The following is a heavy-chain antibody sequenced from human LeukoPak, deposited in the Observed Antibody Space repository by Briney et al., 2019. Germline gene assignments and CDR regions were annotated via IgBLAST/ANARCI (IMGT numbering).Heavy chain of an antibody. CDR3: ASVTYYYDSSGYSPNYYYYGMDV. J-gene: IGHJ6*02. V-gene: IGHV4-61*02. CDR1: GGSISSGGYS. CDR2: IYTSGST. Sequence: PSQTLSLTCTVSGGSISSGGYSWSWIRQPAGKGLEWIGRIYTSGSTNYNPSLKSRVTMSVDTSKNQFSLKLSSVTAADTAVYYCASVTYYYDSSGYSPNYYYYGMDVWGQGTTVTVSS. D-gene: IGHD3-22*01.